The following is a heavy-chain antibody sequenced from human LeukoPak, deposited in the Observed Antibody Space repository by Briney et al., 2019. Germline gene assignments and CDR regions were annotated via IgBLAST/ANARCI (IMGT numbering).Heavy chain of an antibody. D-gene: IGHD3-10*01. J-gene: IGHJ4*02. CDR3: ARKYYYGSGTYFFDY. CDR1: GGSISSYY. V-gene: IGHV4-59*12. Sequence: SETLSLTCTVSGGSISSYYWSWIRQPAGKGLEWIGYIYHSGSTNYNPSLKSRVTISVDKSKNQFSLKLSSVTAADTAVYYCARKYYYGSGTYFFDYWGQGTLVTVSS. CDR2: IYHSGST.